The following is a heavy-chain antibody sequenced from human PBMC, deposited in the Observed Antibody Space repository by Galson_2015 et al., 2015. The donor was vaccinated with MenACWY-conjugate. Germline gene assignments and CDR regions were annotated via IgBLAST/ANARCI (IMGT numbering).Heavy chain of an antibody. CDR3: ARATMIEGIDY. J-gene: IGHJ4*02. V-gene: IGHV3-30*04. CDR1: GFSFRGYA. Sequence: SLRLSCAASGFSFRGYAMHWVRQAPGKGLEWMAVVSNDGSTKHYADSVKGRFTISRDNSKNTLYLQMNSLRAEDTAVYYCARATMIEGIDYWGQGSQVTVSS. CDR2: VSNDGSTK. D-gene: IGHD3-22*01.